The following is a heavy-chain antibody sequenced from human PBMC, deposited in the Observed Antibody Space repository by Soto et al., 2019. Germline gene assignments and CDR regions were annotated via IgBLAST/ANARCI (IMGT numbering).Heavy chain of an antibody. CDR2: IRSKANSYAT. CDR3: TRHQWGYDILTGPYKGNDAFDI. Sequence: PGGSLRLSCAASGFTFSGSAMHWVRQASGKGLEWVGRIRSKANSYATAYAASVKGRFTISRDDSKNTAYLQMNSLKTEDTAVYYCTRHQWGYDILTGPYKGNDAFDIWGQGTMVTVSS. D-gene: IGHD3-9*01. CDR1: GFTFSGSA. J-gene: IGHJ3*02. V-gene: IGHV3-73*01.